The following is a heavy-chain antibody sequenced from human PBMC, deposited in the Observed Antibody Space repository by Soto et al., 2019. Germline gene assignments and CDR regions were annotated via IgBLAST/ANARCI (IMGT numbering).Heavy chain of an antibody. J-gene: IGHJ6*02. CDR1: VFTFSSYA. CDR3: ARDNYDFWSGLSYSYYYGMDV. D-gene: IGHD3-3*01. CDR2: ISYDGSNK. Sequence: PGGSLRLSCAASVFTFSSYAMHWVRQAPGKGLEWVAVISYDGSNKYYADSVKGRFTISRDNSKNTLYLQMNSLRAEDTAVYYCARDNYDFWSGLSYSYYYGMDVWGQGTTVTVSS. V-gene: IGHV3-30-3*01.